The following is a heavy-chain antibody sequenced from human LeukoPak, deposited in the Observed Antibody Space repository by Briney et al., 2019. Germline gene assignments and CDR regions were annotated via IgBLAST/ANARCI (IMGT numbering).Heavy chain of an antibody. CDR1: GYTFTSYG. J-gene: IGHJ3*02. CDR2: ISAYNGNT. Sequence: ATVKVSCKASGYTFTSYGISWVRQAPGQGLEWMGWISAYNGNTNSAQKLQGRVTMTTDTSTSTAYMELRSLRADDTAVYYCARGSHRPSDAFDIWGQGTMVTVSS. CDR3: ARGSHRPSDAFDI. V-gene: IGHV1-18*01. D-gene: IGHD1-26*01.